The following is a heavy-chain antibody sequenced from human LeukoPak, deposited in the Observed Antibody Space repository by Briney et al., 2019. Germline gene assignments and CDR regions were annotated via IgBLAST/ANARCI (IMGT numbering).Heavy chain of an antibody. J-gene: IGHJ4*02. V-gene: IGHV4-39*01. Sequence: SETLSLTCTVSGDSINSHSYYWGWIRQPPGKGLEWIRSVYYDGTSYSNPSLKSRVAVFVDTSRDQFSLDLSFVTAADTALYYCVRHISTNTGYFDSCGQGTLVSVSS. CDR1: GDSINSHSYY. CDR2: VYYDGTS. D-gene: IGHD5-24*01. CDR3: VRHISTNTGYFDS.